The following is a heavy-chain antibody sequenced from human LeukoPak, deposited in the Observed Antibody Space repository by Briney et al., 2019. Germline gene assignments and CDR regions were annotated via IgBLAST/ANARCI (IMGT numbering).Heavy chain of an antibody. CDR2: IKEDGSEK. V-gene: IGHV3-7*03. J-gene: IGHJ4*02. CDR1: GFTFNRDW. D-gene: IGHD1-14*01. Sequence: PGGSLRLSCAASGFTFNRDWTAWVRQAPGKGLEWVANIKEDGSEKNYVDSVKGRFTISRDNAENSVYLQMNDLGAEDTAVYYCAKAGDYWGQGTLVTVSS. CDR3: AKAGDY.